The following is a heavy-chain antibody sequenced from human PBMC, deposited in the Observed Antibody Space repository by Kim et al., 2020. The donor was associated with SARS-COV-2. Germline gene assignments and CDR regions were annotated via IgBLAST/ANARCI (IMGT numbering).Heavy chain of an antibody. CDR2: INQDGSAE. J-gene: IGHJ4*02. V-gene: IGHV3-7*01. Sequence: GGSLRLSCAVSGFTFSSYWISWVRQAPGKGLEWVANINQDGSAEYYADPVKGRFTISRDNAKNLLFLQMNSLRVDDTAVYYCTTDRARIGNCWGEGTLVTVSS. CDR1: GFTFSSYW. CDR3: TTDRARIGNC. D-gene: IGHD1-26*01.